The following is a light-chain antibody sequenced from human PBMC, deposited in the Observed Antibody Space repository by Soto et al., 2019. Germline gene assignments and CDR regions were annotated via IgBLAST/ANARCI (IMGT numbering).Light chain of an antibody. J-gene: IGLJ2*01. CDR1: SGHSSYA. CDR3: QTWGTGEV. Sequence: QAVVTQSPSASASLGASVKLTCTLSSGHSSYAIAWHQQQPEKGPRYLMKLNSDGSHSKGDGIPDRFSGSSSGAERYLTISTHQSEDDADYYCQTWGTGEVFGGGTKLTVL. V-gene: IGLV4-69*01. CDR2: LNSDGSH.